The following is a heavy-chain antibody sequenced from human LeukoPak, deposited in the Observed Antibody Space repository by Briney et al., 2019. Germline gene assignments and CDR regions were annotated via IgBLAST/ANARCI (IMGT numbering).Heavy chain of an antibody. CDR2: IYYSGST. D-gene: IGHD4-17*01. Sequence: SETLSLTCTVPGGSISSYYWGWIRQPPGKGLEWIGSIYYSGSTYYNPSLKSRVTISVDTSKNQFSLKLSSVTAADTAVYYCARLAASTVTTSVGYYFDYWGQGTLVTVSS. J-gene: IGHJ4*02. CDR1: GGSISSYY. V-gene: IGHV4-39*01. CDR3: ARLAASTVTTSVGYYFDY.